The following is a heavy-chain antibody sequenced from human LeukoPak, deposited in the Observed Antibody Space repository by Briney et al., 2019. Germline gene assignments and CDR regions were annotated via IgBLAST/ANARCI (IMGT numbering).Heavy chain of an antibody. V-gene: IGHV5-51*01. CDR3: VRQRGSSGTINHFDP. Sequence: GESLKSSCETSGYSFTTYWIGWVRQMPGTGLEWVGAIYPDDSDSRYSPSLQGQVVISADRSIRTAYLQWNSLKTSDTAMYYCVRQRGSSGTINHFDPWGQGTLVTVSS. J-gene: IGHJ5*02. D-gene: IGHD3-10*01. CDR2: IYPDDSDS. CDR1: GYSFTTYW.